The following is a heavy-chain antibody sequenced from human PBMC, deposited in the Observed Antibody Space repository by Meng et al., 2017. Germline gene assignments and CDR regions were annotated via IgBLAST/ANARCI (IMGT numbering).Heavy chain of an antibody. V-gene: IGHV3-30*01. Sequence: QVQAVGSGGGLGRPGRALGLSCAASGFTFSSYAMHWVRQAPGKGLEWVAVISYDGSNKYYADSVKGRFTISRDNSKNTLYLQMNSLRAEDTAVYYCARDGAAGIAVAGTLAYWGQGTLVTVSS. CDR2: ISYDGSNK. D-gene: IGHD6-19*01. CDR1: GFTFSSYA. CDR3: ARDGAAGIAVAGTLAY. J-gene: IGHJ4*02.